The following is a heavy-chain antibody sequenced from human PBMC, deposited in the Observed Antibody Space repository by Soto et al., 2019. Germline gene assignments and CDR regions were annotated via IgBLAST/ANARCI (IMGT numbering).Heavy chain of an antibody. CDR1: GFTFSSYA. Sequence: GGSLRLSCAASGFTFSSYAMSWVRQAPGKGLEWVSAISGSGGSTYYADSVKGRFTISRDNSKNTLYLQMTSLRAEDTAVYYCAKDATYYGSGSYGHWGQGTLVTVSS. CDR3: AKDATYYGSGSYGH. CDR2: ISGSGGST. D-gene: IGHD3-10*01. V-gene: IGHV3-23*01. J-gene: IGHJ4*02.